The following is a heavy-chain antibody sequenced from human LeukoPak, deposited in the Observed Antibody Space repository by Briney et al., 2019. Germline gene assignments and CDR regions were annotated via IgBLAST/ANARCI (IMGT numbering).Heavy chain of an antibody. CDR1: GFTFSSYA. J-gene: IGHJ4*02. CDR2: ISYDGSNK. CDR3: AKARYDSSGYYYYFDY. V-gene: IGHV3-30-3*01. Sequence: GGSLRLSCAASGFTFSSYAVHWVRQAPGKGLEWVAVISYDGSNKYYADSVKGRFTISRDNSKNTLYLQMNSLRAEDTAVYYCAKARYDSSGYYYYFDYWGQGTLVTVSS. D-gene: IGHD3-22*01.